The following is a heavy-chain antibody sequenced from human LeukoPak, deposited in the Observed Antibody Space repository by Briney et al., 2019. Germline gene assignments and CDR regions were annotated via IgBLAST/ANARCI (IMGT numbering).Heavy chain of an antibody. CDR1: GNSFTNYW. J-gene: IGHJ4*02. V-gene: IGHV5-51*01. CDR3: ARPRSPLGRYCSGGSCPYYFDY. D-gene: IGHD2-15*01. CDR2: IYPGDSDT. Sequence: GESLKISCKASGNSFTNYWIGWVRQMPGKGLEWMGIIYPGDSDTRYSPSFQGQVTISADKSISTAYLQWSSLEASDTAMYYCARPRSPLGRYCSGGSCPYYFDYWGQGTLVTVSS.